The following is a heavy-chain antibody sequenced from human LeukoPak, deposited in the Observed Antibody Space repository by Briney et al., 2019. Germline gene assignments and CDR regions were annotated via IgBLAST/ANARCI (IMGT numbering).Heavy chain of an antibody. CDR1: GGTFSSYT. D-gene: IGHD5-18*01. CDR2: IIPILSIA. Sequence: SVKVSCKASGGTFSSYTISWVRQAPGQGLEWMGRIIPILSIANYAQKFQGRVTITADKSTSTAYMELSSLRSEDTAVYYCARDPPPRGYSYGYGYEDYWGQGTLVTVSS. V-gene: IGHV1-69*04. J-gene: IGHJ4*02. CDR3: ARDPPPRGYSYGYGYEDY.